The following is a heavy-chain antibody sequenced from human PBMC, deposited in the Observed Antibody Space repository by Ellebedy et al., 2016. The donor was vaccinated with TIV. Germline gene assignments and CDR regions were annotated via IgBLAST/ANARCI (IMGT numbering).Heavy chain of an antibody. V-gene: IGHV4-59*10. CDR2: IYTSGGA. CDR1: NGSISDYF. J-gene: IGHJ6*02. Sequence: MPSETLSLTCAFQNGSISDYFGTWIRQAPGRGLECIGRIYTSGGAKYNPSLKSRVTMSVDTSKNQFSLKLSSVTAADSAFYYCARLYGAYGMDVWGQGTTVTVSS. CDR3: ARLYGAYGMDV. D-gene: IGHD4/OR15-4a*01.